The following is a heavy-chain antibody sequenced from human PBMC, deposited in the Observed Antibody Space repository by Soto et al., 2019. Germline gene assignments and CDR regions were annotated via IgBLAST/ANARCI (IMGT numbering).Heavy chain of an antibody. Sequence: GGSLRLSYAASGFPFFHYWVSWVRQAPGKGLEWVADIMQDGSETNSVVSVKGRFTVSRDNAKNSVYLPMNSLKAEDKGVYFCARDVSYIAEELGATSPGDNGIDVWGQGTTVTVSS. J-gene: IGHJ6*02. CDR2: IMQDGSET. D-gene: IGHD1-26*01. CDR3: ARDVSYIAEELGATSPGDNGIDV. V-gene: IGHV3-7*03. CDR1: GFPFFHYW.